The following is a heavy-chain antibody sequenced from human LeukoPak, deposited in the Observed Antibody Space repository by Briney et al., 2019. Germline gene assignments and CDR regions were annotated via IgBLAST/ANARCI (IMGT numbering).Heavy chain of an antibody. V-gene: IGHV3-9*01. Sequence: GRSLRLSCAASGFTFDDYTMHWVRQAPGKGLEWVSGISWNSGSIGYADSVKGRFTISRDNAKNSLYLQMNSLRAEDTALYYCAKDGAAAGLTYGMDVWGQGTTVTVSS. J-gene: IGHJ6*02. CDR2: ISWNSGSI. CDR1: GFTFDDYT. CDR3: AKDGAAAGLTYGMDV. D-gene: IGHD6-13*01.